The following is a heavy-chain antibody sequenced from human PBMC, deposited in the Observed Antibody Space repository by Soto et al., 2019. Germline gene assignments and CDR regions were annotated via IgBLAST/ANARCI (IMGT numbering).Heavy chain of an antibody. CDR2: ISAYNGNT. D-gene: IGHD6-13*01. V-gene: IGHV1-18*01. CDR3: ARECNGPQLGTEVIWFDP. J-gene: IGHJ5*02. CDR1: GYTFTSYG. Sequence: GASVKVSCKASGYTFTSYGISWVRQAPGQGLEWMGWISAYNGNTNYAQKLQGRVTMTTDTSTSTAYMELRSLRSDDTAVYYCARECNGPQLGTEVIWFDPWGQETLVTVSS.